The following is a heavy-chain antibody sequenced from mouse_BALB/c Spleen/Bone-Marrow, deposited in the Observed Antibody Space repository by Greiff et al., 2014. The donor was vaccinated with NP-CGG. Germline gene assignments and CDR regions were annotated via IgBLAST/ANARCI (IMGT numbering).Heavy chain of an antibody. CDR2: ISSGSSTI. D-gene: IGHD3-3*01. CDR3: TRSGTLGAMDY. V-gene: IGHV5-17*02. CDR1: GFTFSSLG. J-gene: IGHJ4*01. Sequence: EVQLQQSGGGLVQPGGSRKLSCAASGFTFSSLGMHWVRQAPEKGLEWVAYISSGSSTIYYADTMKGRFTISSDNPKNTLFLQMTSLRSEDTAMYYCTRSGTLGAMDYWGQGTSVTVSS.